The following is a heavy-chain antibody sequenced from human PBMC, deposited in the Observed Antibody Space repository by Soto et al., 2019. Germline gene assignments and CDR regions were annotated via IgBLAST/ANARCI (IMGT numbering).Heavy chain of an antibody. CDR1: GSTFSSYA. CDR3: AKSSGLIVVRKVNDY. D-gene: IGHD3-22*01. V-gene: IGHV3-23*01. Sequence: GSLRLSCAASGSTFSSYAMSWVRQAPGKGLEWVSAISGSGGSTYYADSVKGRFTISRDNSKDTLYLQMNSLRAEDTAVYYCAKSSGLIVVRKVNDYWGQGTLVTVSS. J-gene: IGHJ4*02. CDR2: ISGSGGST.